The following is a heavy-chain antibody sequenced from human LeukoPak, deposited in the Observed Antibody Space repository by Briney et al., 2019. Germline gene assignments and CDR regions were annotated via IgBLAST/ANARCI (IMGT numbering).Heavy chain of an antibody. CDR3: AIPPLYDSSGYYYYYYYLDV. V-gene: IGHV1-2*06. D-gene: IGHD3-22*01. J-gene: IGHJ6*03. CDR2: INPNRGGT. Sequence: ASVKVSCKASGYTFTGYYMHWVRQAPGQGLEWMGRINPNRGGTNYAQKFQGRVTMTRDTSISTTYMELSRLRSDDTAVYYCAIPPLYDSSGYYYYYYYLDVWGKGTTVTVSS. CDR1: GYTFTGYY.